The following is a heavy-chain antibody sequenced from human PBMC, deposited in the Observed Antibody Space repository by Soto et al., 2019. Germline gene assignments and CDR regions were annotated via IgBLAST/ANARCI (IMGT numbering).Heavy chain of an antibody. D-gene: IGHD3-16*01. Sequence: QVQLQESGPGLGKPSETLSLTCTVSGGSISSYYWSWIRQPPGKGLEWIGYIYYSGSTNYNPSLKSRVTISVDTSKNQFSLKLSSVTAADTAVYYCARAWGLYFDYWGQGTLVTVSS. CDR2: IYYSGST. J-gene: IGHJ4*02. V-gene: IGHV4-59*01. CDR3: ARAWGLYFDY. CDR1: GGSISSYY.